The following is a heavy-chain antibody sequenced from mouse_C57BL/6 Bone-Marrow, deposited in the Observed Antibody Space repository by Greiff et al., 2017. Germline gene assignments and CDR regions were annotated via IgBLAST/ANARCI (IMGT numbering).Heavy chain of an antibody. CDR2: INPSSGYT. Sequence: QFQLQQSGAELAKPGASVKLSCKASGYTFTSYWMHWVKQRPGQGLEWIGYINPSSGYTKYNQKFKDKATLTADKSSSTAYMPLSSLTYEDSAVYYCAGLWYLDYWGQGTTRTVSS. D-gene: IGHD1-1*02. V-gene: IGHV1-7*01. CDR3: AGLWYLDY. J-gene: IGHJ2*01. CDR1: GYTFTSYW.